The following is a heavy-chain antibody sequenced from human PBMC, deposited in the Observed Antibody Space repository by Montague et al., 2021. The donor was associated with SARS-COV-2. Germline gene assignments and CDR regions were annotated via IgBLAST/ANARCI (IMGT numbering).Heavy chain of an antibody. V-gene: IGHV4-39*01. CDR3: ARQAFSSITIFGVVISEGWFDP. CDR2: NYYSGST. J-gene: IGHJ5*02. CDR1: GGSIINSSYY. D-gene: IGHD3-3*01. Sequence: SETLSLTCTVSGGSIINSSYYWVWLRHPPGMGLVWIVFNYYSGSTYYNPTIRSRVSISVYTTKNQLSLKLISATAADTAVYYRARQAFSSITIFGVVISEGWFDPWGQGTLVTVSS.